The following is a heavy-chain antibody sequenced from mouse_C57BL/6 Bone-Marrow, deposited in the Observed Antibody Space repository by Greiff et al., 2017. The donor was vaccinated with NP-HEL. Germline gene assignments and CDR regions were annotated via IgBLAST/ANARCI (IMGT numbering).Heavy chain of an antibody. V-gene: IGHV1-50*01. CDR3: ARGGYYDYDRGDY. J-gene: IGHJ2*01. D-gene: IGHD2-4*01. Sequence: VQLQQPGAELVKPGASVKLSCKASGYTFTSYWMQWVKQRPGQGLEWIGEIDPSDSYTNYNQKFKGKATLTVDTSSSTAYMQLSSLTSEDSAVYYGARGGYYDYDRGDYWGQGTTLTVSS. CDR2: IDPSDSYT. CDR1: GYTFTSYW.